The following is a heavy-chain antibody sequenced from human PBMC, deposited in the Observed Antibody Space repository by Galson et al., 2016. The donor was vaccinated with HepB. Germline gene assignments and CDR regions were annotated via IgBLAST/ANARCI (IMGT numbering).Heavy chain of an antibody. D-gene: IGHD6-13*01. V-gene: IGHV3-7*01. Sequence: SLRLSCAASGFTFTNYWMSWVRQAPGKGLEWVANIKQDGSEKYYVDSVTGRFTISRDNAKNSLYLQMSSLRAEDTALYYCTRVHREGIAAAGLQIWGQGTLVIVSS. J-gene: IGHJ4*02. CDR3: TRVHREGIAAAGLQI. CDR2: IKQDGSEK. CDR1: GFTFTNYW.